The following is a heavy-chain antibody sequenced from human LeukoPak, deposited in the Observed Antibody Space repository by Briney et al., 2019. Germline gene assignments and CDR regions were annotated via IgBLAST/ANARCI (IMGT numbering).Heavy chain of an antibody. CDR2: IGSDGKT. V-gene: IGHV3-23*01. CDR1: GFTFSSYA. CDR3: ARETTVTFPDAFDI. J-gene: IGHJ3*02. Sequence: GGSLRLSCAASGFTFSSYAMSWVRQAPGKGLEWVSAIGSDGKTYYADSVRGRFTISRDNSKSMLYLQINSLRADDTAVYYCARETTVTFPDAFDIWGQGTMVTVSS. D-gene: IGHD4-17*01.